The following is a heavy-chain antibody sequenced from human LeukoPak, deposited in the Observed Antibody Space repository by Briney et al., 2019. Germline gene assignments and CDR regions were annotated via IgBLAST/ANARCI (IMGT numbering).Heavy chain of an antibody. CDR1: GFTFGDYA. V-gene: IGHV3-23*01. CDR3: AKTGGAHWGFDH. Sequence: GGSLRLSCATSGFTFGDYAMSWVRQAPGKGLEGVSIVVGSGVTTFHEDSVQGRFTISRDDSKNTLYLQMNSLRAEDTAVYYCAKTGGAHWGFDHWGQGTLVTVSS. CDR2: VVGSGVTT. J-gene: IGHJ4*02. D-gene: IGHD7-27*01.